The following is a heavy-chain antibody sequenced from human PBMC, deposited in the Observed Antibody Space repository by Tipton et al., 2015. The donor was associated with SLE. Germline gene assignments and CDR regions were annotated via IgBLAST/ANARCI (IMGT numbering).Heavy chain of an antibody. J-gene: IGHJ5*02. Sequence: TLSLTCSVSGVSISTSRYYWGWIRQSPGQGLEWVGSLYAGGSTYFHPSLKSRASISADASKNHFSLKLNSVTAADTAVYYCARSAYDSLEPWGQGTLVTVSS. CDR2: LYAGGST. CDR3: ARSAYDSLEP. D-gene: IGHD5-12*01. V-gene: IGHV4-39*02. CDR1: GVSISTSRYY.